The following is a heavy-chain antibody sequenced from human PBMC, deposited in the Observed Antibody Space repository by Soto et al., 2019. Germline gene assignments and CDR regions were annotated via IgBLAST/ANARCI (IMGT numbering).Heavy chain of an antibody. CDR1: GFTFRSYV. J-gene: IGHJ6*02. D-gene: IGHD5-12*01. Sequence: QVQLVESGGGVVQPGRSLRLSCAASGFTFRSYVMHWVRQAPGKGLEWVAIISYDGSSKYYVNSVKGRFTISRDNSNNTLYLQMNSLRAEDTAIYYCAKDLSREVATTTKMYYHYGMDVWGQGTTVTDSS. V-gene: IGHV3-30*18. CDR2: ISYDGSSK. CDR3: AKDLSREVATTTKMYYHYGMDV.